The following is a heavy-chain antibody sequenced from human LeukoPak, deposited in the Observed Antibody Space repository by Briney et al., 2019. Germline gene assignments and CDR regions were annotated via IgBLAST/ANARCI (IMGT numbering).Heavy chain of an antibody. D-gene: IGHD7-27*01. V-gene: IGHV1-2*02. CDR3: ARELGINAFDV. CDR1: GYTLTKNH. Sequence: ASVKVSCKASGYTLTKNHLYWVRQAPGQGLEWMGWTDPKSGGTNFAQNFQGRLTMTRDTSINTAYMELTRLTSDDTTVYYCARELGINAFDVWGQGTMVTVSS. J-gene: IGHJ3*01. CDR2: TDPKSGGT.